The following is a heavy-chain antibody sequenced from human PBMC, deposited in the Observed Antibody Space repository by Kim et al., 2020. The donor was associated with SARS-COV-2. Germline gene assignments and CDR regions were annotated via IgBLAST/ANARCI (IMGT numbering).Heavy chain of an antibody. CDR2: ISWNSGSI. CDR1: GFTFDDYA. V-gene: IGHV3-9*01. J-gene: IGHJ5*02. D-gene: IGHD6-13*01. Sequence: GGSLRLSCAASGFTFDDYAMHWVRQAPGKGLEWVSGISWNSGSIGYADSVKGRFTISRDNAKNSLYLQMNSLRAEDTALYYCAKGGIAAAGSLVWPWGQG. CDR3: AKGGIAAAGSLVWP.